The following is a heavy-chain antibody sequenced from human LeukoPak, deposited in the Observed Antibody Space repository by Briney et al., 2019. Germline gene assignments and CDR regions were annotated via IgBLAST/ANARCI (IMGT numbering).Heavy chain of an antibody. Sequence: GGSLRLSCAASGFTFSKAWMSWVRQAPGKGLEWVGRIKSKIDGGTTDYAAPVKGRFTISRDDSKNTLYLQMNSLKTEDTGVYYCTMFYTSSWYAFDIWGQGTAVTVSS. J-gene: IGHJ3*02. CDR3: TMFYTSSWYAFDI. V-gene: IGHV3-15*01. D-gene: IGHD6-13*01. CDR2: IKSKIDGGTT. CDR1: GFTFSKAW.